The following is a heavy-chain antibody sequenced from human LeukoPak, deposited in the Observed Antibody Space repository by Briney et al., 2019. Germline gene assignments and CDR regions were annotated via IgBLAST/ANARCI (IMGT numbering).Heavy chain of an antibody. CDR3: AKESSIAAAGTTLDY. V-gene: IGHV3-30*02. CDR1: GFTFSSYG. CDR2: IRYDGSNK. D-gene: IGHD6-13*01. J-gene: IGHJ4*02. Sequence: GGSLRLSCAASGFTFSSYGMHWVRQAPGKGLEWVAFIRYDGSNKYYADSVKGRFTISRDNSKNTLYLQMNSLRAEDTAVYYCAKESSIAAAGTTLDYWGQGTLVTVSS.